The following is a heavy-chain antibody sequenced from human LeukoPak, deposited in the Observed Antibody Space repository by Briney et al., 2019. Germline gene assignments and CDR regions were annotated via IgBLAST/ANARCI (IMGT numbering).Heavy chain of an antibody. CDR2: ISAYNGNT. V-gene: IGHV1-18*01. CDR3: VRDGYYGSGSPGWFGP. D-gene: IGHD3-10*01. CDR1: GYTFTTYG. J-gene: IGHJ5*02. Sequence: GASVKVSCKASGYTFTTYGISWVRQAPGQGLEWMGWISAYNGNTKSAQKLQGRVTMTTDTSTSTAYMELRSLRSDDTAMYYCVRDGYYGSGSPGWFGPWGPGTLVIVSA.